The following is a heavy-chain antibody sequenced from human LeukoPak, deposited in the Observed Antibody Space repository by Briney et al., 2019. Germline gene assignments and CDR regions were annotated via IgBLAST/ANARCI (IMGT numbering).Heavy chain of an antibody. V-gene: IGHV4-61*02. CDR3: ARESLSGETGYWFYNL. CDR2: IYTSGST. CDR1: GGSISSGSYY. Sequence: KPSETLSLTCTVSGGSISSGSYYWSWIRQPAGKGLEWIGRIYTSGSTNYNPSLKSRVTISVDTSKNQFSLKLSSVTAADTAVYYCARESLSGETGYWFYNLWGQGTLVTVSS. D-gene: IGHD3-9*01. J-gene: IGHJ5*02.